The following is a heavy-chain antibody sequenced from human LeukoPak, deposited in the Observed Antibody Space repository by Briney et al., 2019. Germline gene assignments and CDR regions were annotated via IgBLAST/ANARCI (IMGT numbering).Heavy chain of an antibody. CDR2: ISSSGSTI. J-gene: IGHJ4*02. D-gene: IGHD4-23*01. Sequence: PGGSLRLSCAASGFTFSSYAMNWVRQAPGTGLEWVSYISSSGSTIYYADSVKGRFTISRDNAKNSLYLQMNSLRAEDTAVYYCARDDYGGLDYWGQGTLVTVSS. V-gene: IGHV3-48*04. CDR1: GFTFSSYA. CDR3: ARDDYGGLDY.